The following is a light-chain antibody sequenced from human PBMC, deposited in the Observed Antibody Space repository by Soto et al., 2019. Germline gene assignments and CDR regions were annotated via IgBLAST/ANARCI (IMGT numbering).Light chain of an antibody. CDR1: QSVSSN. V-gene: IGKV3-15*01. CDR2: GAS. CDR3: QQYHSSPRT. Sequence: EVVMTQSPATLSVSPGERATLSCRASQSVSSNLAWYQQKPGQAPRLLIYGASTRATGIPARFSGSGSGTEFTLTISSLEPEDFAVYYCQQYHSSPRTSGQGTKVDIK. J-gene: IGKJ1*01.